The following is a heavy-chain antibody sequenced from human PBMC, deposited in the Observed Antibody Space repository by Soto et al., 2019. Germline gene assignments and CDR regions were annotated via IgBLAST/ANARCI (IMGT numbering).Heavy chain of an antibody. Sequence: ASVKVSCKASGGTFSSYAISWVRQAPGQGLEWMGGIIPISGTANYAQKFQGRVTITADESTSTAYMELSSLRSEDTAVYYCARSQGSTPSGALYYYYYYGMDVWGPGTTVPVS. CDR1: GGTFSSYA. D-gene: IGHD2-2*01. V-gene: IGHV1-69*13. CDR2: IIPISGTA. J-gene: IGHJ6*02. CDR3: ARSQGSTPSGALYYYYYYGMDV.